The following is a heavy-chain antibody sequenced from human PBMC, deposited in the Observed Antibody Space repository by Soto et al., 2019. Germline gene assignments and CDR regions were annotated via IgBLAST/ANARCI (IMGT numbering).Heavy chain of an antibody. CDR1: GFTFSSYA. D-gene: IGHD2-2*01. J-gene: IGHJ6*03. V-gene: IGHV3-23*01. CDR2: ISGSGGST. CDR3: AKTCSSTSCYDPRIAAQVEYYYYYMDV. Sequence: GGSLRLSCAASGFTFSSYAMSWVRQAPGKGLEWVSAISGSGGSTYYADSVKGRFTISRDNSKNTLYLQMNSLRAEDTAVYYCAKTCSSTSCYDPRIAAQVEYYYYYMDVWGKGTTVTVSS.